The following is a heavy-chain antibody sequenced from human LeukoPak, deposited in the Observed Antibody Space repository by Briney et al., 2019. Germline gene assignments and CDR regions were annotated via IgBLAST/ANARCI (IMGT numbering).Heavy chain of an antibody. CDR1: GFTFSSYE. CDR2: ISGSGGST. V-gene: IGHV3-23*01. J-gene: IGHJ4*02. Sequence: PGGSLRLSCAASGFTFSSYEMNWVRQAPGKGLEWVSGISGSGGSTYYADSVKGRFTISRDNSKKTLYLQMNSLTAEDTAVYYRAKDSCSGGSCYEDYWGQGTLVTVSP. D-gene: IGHD2-15*01. CDR3: AKDSCSGGSCYEDY.